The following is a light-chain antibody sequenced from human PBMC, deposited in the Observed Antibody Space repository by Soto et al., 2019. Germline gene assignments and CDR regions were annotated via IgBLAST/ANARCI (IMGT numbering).Light chain of an antibody. CDR1: QSVSNNY. CDR2: GAS. CDR3: QQYGISLT. Sequence: EILLTQSPGTLSLSPGERATLSCRASQSVSNNYLAWYQQRHGQAPRLLIYGASSRATGVPDRFSGSGSGTDFSLTISRLEPEDFAVYFCQQYGISLTFGGGTKVEIK. J-gene: IGKJ4*01. V-gene: IGKV3-20*01.